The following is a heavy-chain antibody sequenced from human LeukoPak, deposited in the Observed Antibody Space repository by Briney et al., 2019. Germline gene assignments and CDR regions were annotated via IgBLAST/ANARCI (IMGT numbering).Heavy chain of an antibody. Sequence: GGALRLSCSASGFTLSSYCMHRVRPAPGEGVVWVSRINSDGSSTSYADSVKGRFTISRDNAKNTLYLQMNSLRAEDTAMYYCARADRPNWYFDLWGRGTLVTVSS. J-gene: IGHJ2*01. CDR1: GFTLSSYC. CDR2: INSDGSST. V-gene: IGHV3-74*01. CDR3: ARADRPNWYFDL.